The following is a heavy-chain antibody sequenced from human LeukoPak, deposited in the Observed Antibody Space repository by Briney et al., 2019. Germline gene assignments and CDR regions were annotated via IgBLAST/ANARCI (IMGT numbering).Heavy chain of an antibody. CDR3: ASSRAGELLFY. Sequence: PSETLSLTCTVSGGSISSGDYYWSWIRQPPGKGLEWIGYIYYSGSTYYNPSLKSRVTISVDTSKNQFSLKLSSVTAADTAVYYCASSRAGELLFYWGQGTLVTVSS. CDR1: GGSISSGDYY. D-gene: IGHD1-26*01. V-gene: IGHV4-30-4*01. J-gene: IGHJ4*02. CDR2: IYYSGST.